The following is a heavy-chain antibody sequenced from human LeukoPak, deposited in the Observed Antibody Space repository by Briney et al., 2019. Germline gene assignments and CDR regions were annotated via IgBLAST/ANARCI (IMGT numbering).Heavy chain of an antibody. CDR1: GFTFSSYS. J-gene: IGHJ4*02. Sequence: GGSLRLSCAASGFTFSSYSMNWVRQAPGKGLEWVSYISSSSSYIYYADSVKGRFTISRDNAKNSLYLQMNSLRAEDTAVYYCARSRLGYFYDSSGPAKFDYWGQGTLVTVSS. D-gene: IGHD3-22*01. CDR2: ISSSSSYI. V-gene: IGHV3-21*01. CDR3: ARSRLGYFYDSSGPAKFDY.